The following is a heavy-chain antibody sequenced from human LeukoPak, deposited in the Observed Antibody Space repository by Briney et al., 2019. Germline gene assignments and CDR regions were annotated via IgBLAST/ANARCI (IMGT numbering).Heavy chain of an antibody. CDR1: GFTFSSYS. J-gene: IGHJ4*02. CDR3: ARDAIAAAGVFDY. CDR2: ISSSSSTI. D-gene: IGHD6-13*01. V-gene: IGHV3-48*04. Sequence: GGSLRLSCAASGFTFSSYSMNWVRQAPGKGLEWVSYISSSSSTIYYADSVKGRFTISRDNAKNSLYLQMNSLRAEDTAVYYCARDAIAAAGVFDYWGQGTLVTVSS.